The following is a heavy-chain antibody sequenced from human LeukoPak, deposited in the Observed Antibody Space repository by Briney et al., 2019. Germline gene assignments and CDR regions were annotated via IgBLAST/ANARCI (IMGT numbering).Heavy chain of an antibody. D-gene: IGHD2-15*01. CDR2: IKQDGSEK. CDR1: GFTFSSYW. CDR3: AKAGPHIVVVVAATDLAPADY. V-gene: IGHV3-7*03. Sequence: GGSLRLSCAASGFTFSSYWMSWVRQAPGKGLEWVANIKQDGSEKYYVDSVKGRFTISRDNAKNSLYLQMNSLRAEDTAVYYCAKAGPHIVVVVAATDLAPADYWGQGTLVTVSS. J-gene: IGHJ4*02.